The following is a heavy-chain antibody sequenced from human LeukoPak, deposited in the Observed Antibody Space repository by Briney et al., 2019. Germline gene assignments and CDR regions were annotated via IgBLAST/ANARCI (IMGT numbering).Heavy chain of an antibody. V-gene: IGHV1-2*04. CDR1: GGTFSSYA. CDR2: INPNSGGT. Sequence: ASVKVSCKASGGTFSSYAISWVRQAPGQGLEWMGWINPNSGGTNYAQKFQGWVTMTRDTSISTAYMELSRLRSDDTAVYYCAREMPLGDYYYYYGMDVWGQGTTVTVSS. CDR3: AREMPLGDYYYYYGMDV. D-gene: IGHD3-16*01. J-gene: IGHJ6*02.